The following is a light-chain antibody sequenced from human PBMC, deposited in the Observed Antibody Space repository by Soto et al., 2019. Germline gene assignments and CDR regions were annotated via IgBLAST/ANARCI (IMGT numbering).Light chain of an antibody. V-gene: IGKV1-33*01. CDR1: QGITHY. CDR2: AAS. CDR3: QPNDGFPLT. J-gene: IGKJ3*01. Sequence: DIQMTQSPSSLYASVGDTVRISCQASQGITHYLNWYQQKPGKAPRLLISAASTLDAGVPSRFTGDGSGTHFTFTISSQQPEDTAIYSCQPNDGFPLTFGPGTTVGIK.